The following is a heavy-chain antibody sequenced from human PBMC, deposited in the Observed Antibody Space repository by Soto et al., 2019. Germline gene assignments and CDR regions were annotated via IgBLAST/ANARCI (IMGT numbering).Heavy chain of an antibody. Sequence: PGGSLRLSCRASGFTFDDYAMSWVRQAPGKGLEWVGFIRSKAYAGTTEYAASVKGRFTISRDDSKSFAYLQMNSLKTEDTAVYFCARDGDYFVSGTYGYLDYWGLGTLVTVSS. CDR3: ARDGDYFVSGTYGYLDY. CDR1: GFTFDDYA. J-gene: IGHJ4*02. D-gene: IGHD3-10*01. CDR2: IRSKAYAGTT. V-gene: IGHV3-49*04.